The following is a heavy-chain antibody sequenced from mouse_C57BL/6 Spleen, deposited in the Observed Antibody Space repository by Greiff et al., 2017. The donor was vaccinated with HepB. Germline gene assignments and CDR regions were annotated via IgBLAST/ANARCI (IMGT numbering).Heavy chain of an antibody. CDR3: APAPGSRYFDY. CDR2: INPSSGYT. V-gene: IGHV1-4*01. CDR1: GYTFTSYT. D-gene: IGHD1-1*01. Sequence: QVHVKQSGAELARPGASVKMSCKASGYTFTSYTMHWVKQRPGQGLEWIGYINPSSGYTKYNQKFKDKATLTADKSSSTAYMQLSSLTSEDSAVYYCAPAPGSRYFDYWGQGTTLTVSS. J-gene: IGHJ2*01.